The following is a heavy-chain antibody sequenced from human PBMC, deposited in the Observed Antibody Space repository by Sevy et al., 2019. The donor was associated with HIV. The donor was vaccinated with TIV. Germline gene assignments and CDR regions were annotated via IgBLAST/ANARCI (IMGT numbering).Heavy chain of an antibody. V-gene: IGHV1-24*01. J-gene: IGHJ4*02. CDR1: GYTLTELS. Sequence: ASVKVSCKVSGYTLTELSMHWVRQAPGKGREWMGGFDPEDGETIYAQKFQGRVTMTEDTSTDTAYMELSSLRSEDTAVYYCATEPPGVRGVKRDFDYWGQGTLVTVSS. D-gene: IGHD3-10*01. CDR3: ATEPPGVRGVKRDFDY. CDR2: FDPEDGET.